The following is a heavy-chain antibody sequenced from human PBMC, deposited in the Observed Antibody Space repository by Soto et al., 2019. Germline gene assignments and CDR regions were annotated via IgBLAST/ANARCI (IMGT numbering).Heavy chain of an antibody. Sequence: QMQLQESGPGLVKPSGTLSLTCAVSGDPISSSKWWTWVRQTPGKGLEWIGKIDQNGITNYNPYLESRVTILKDNSKNQLSLKLTSVTAVDSAVYYCARLNRDYYYYGMDVWGQGATVTVSS. V-gene: IGHV4-4*02. CDR3: ARLNRDYYYYGMDV. CDR2: IDQNGIT. J-gene: IGHJ6*02. CDR1: GDPISSSKW.